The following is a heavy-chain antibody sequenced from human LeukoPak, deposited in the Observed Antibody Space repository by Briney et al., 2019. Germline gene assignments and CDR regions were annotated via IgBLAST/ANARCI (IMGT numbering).Heavy chain of an antibody. CDR3: ARDRPMVRGVIPWYFDL. D-gene: IGHD3-10*01. CDR1: GFTFSNAW. CDR2: INSDESIT. V-gene: IGHV3-74*01. Sequence: GGSLRLSCGASGFTFSNAWMNWVRQAPGKGLVWVSRINSDESITTYADSVKGRFTISRDNAKNTLYLQMNSLRAEDTAVYYCARDRPMVRGVIPWYFDLWGRGTLVTVSS. J-gene: IGHJ2*01.